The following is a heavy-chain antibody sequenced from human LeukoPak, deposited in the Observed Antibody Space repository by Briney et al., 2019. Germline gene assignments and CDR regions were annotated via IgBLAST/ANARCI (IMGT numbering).Heavy chain of an antibody. CDR3: ARGLRDRSGFYPCYYDL. CDR2: IYHSGTT. J-gene: IGHJ4*02. CDR1: GYTITSGHY. V-gene: IGHV4-38-2*01. Sequence: SETLSLTCAVSGYTITSGHYWGWIRQAPGKGLEWIGNIYHSGTTHYSPSLQSPVTISLDTSKNEFSLKLSSVTAADTAVYYCARGLRDRSGFYPCYYDLWGQGTLVVVSS. D-gene: IGHD3-22*01.